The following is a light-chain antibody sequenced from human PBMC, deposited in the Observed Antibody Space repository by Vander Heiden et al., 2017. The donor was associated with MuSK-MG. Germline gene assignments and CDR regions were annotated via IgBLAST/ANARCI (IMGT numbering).Light chain of an antibody. J-gene: IGLJ3*02. CDR3: LSADSSGTYWV. V-gene: IGLV3-16*01. CDR2: NDS. Sequence: SYELTQPPSVSVSLGQMARITCSGEALPTKYAHWYQQKPGQFPVLVIYNDSERPSGIPERFSGSSSGTTVTLTISGVQAEDEADYYCLSADSSGTYWVFGGGTKLTVL. CDR1: ALPTKY.